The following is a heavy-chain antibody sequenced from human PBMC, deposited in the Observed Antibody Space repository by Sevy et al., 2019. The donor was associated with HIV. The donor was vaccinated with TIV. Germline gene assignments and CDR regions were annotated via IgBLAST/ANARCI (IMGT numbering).Heavy chain of an antibody. D-gene: IGHD3-22*01. CDR1: GFTFSSYG. Sequence: GGSLRLSCAASGFTFSSYGMHWVRQAPGKGLEWVANIKQDESEKYYVDSAKGRFTISRDNAKNSLYLQMNSLRADDTAVYYCARAEQVTMLVVFGGLYFDSWGQGTLVTVSS. CDR3: ARAEQVTMLVVFGGLYFDS. V-gene: IGHV3-7*01. CDR2: IKQDESEK. J-gene: IGHJ4*02.